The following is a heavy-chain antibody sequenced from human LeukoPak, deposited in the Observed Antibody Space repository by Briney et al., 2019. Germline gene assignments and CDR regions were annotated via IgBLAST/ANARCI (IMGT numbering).Heavy chain of an antibody. J-gene: IGHJ4*02. V-gene: IGHV4-59*08. CDR2: IYYSGST. CDR3: ARALGRYCSGGSCYFDF. Sequence: SETLSLTCTVSGGSISSYYWSWIRQPPGKGLEWIGYIYYSGSTNYNPSLKSRVTISVDTSKNQFSLKLSSVTAADTAVYYCARALGRYCSGGSCYFDFWGQGALVTVSS. CDR1: GGSISSYY. D-gene: IGHD2-15*01.